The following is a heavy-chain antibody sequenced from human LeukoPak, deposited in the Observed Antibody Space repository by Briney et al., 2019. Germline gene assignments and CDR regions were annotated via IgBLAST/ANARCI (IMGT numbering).Heavy chain of an antibody. CDR2: FNPNSGGS. J-gene: IGHJ3*02. CDR1: GYTFTSYG. Sequence: GASVKVSCKASGYTFTSYGISWVRQAPGQGLEWMGWFNPNSGGSDYAQKFQGRVTMTSDTSTNTAYMDLSRLTSDDTAVYYCASFGGGQCQLRGDDAFDIWGQGTMVTVSS. D-gene: IGHD3-16*01. CDR3: ASFGGGQCQLRGDDAFDI. V-gene: IGHV1-2*02.